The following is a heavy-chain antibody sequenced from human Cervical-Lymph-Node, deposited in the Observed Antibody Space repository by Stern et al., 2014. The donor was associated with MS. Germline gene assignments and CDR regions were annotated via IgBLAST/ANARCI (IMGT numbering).Heavy chain of an antibody. CDR1: GYTFTSYG. J-gene: IGHJ5*02. D-gene: IGHD5-18*01. V-gene: IGHV1-18*04. Sequence: QMQLVQSGAEVKKPGASVKVSCKASGYTFTSYGISWVRQAHGQGLEWMGWISAYNGNTNYAQKLQGRVTMTTDTSTSTAYMELRSLRSDDTAVYYCARDAVGSYGYFGLENWFDPWGQGTLVTVSS. CDR2: ISAYNGNT. CDR3: ARDAVGSYGYFGLENWFDP.